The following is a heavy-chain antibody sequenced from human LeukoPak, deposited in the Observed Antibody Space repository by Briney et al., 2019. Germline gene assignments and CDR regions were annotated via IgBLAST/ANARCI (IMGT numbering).Heavy chain of an antibody. J-gene: IGHJ4*02. Sequence: PEGSLRLSCAASGFTFSSYWVHWLRQAPGEGPMWVSRINSDGSTIDYADSVRGRFTISRDNAKNTLYLQMNSLRAEDTAVYYCARAGYYRFDFWGQGTLVTVSS. CDR1: GFTFSSYW. CDR3: ARAGYYRFDF. CDR2: INSDGSTI. D-gene: IGHD1-26*01. V-gene: IGHV3-74*01.